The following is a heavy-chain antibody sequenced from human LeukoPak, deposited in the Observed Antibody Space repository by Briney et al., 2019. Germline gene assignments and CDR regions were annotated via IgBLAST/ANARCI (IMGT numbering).Heavy chain of an antibody. J-gene: IGHJ2*01. CDR3: ARVGYSSGWSHFDL. V-gene: IGHV4-59*11. CDR1: GGTISSHW. Sequence: AETLSLTCTVSGGTISSHWWRWIRQPPAKGLVWIAYIFYSGSTNYNPSLRNRVTISVDTSKDQFSLKLSSVTAADTAVYYCARVGYSSGWSHFDLWGRGTLVTVSS. CDR2: IFYSGST. D-gene: IGHD6-19*01.